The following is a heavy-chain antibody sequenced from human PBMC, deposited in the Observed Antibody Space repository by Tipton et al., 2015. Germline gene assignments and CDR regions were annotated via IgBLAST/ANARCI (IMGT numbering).Heavy chain of an antibody. CDR3: AKTHGAYDWYLDH. D-gene: IGHD5-12*01. CDR2: IYSSATT. Sequence: TLSLTCTVSGGSISSSNYYWNWIRQSPGKGLEWIGYIYSSATTSYSSALRSRVTISVDTSKNQFSLNLRSVTAADTAVYFCAKTHGAYDWYLDHWGQGTLVTVSS. V-gene: IGHV4-61*01. J-gene: IGHJ4*02. CDR1: GGSISSSNYY.